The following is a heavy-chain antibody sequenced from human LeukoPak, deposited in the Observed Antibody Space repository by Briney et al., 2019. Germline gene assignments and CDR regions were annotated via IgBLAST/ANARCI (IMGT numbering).Heavy chain of an antibody. CDR2: INWNGDNP. CDR3: ARRSLSGATTGYYYDS. V-gene: IGHV3-20*04. Sequence: GGSLRLSCEASGFTFEDYGMPWVRQCPGGGLEYVAEINWNGDNPVYENSLRGRFTISRNNARNSVYLEMNSLRVEDTAFYYCARRSLSGATTGYYYDSWGQGTLVIVSS. D-gene: IGHD1-26*01. J-gene: IGHJ5*01. CDR1: GFTFEDYG.